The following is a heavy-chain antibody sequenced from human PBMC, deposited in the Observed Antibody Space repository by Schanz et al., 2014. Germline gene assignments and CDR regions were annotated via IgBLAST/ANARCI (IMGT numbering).Heavy chain of an antibody. D-gene: IGHD2-2*01. CDR3: SRGECSSTSCHEVAPPDD. J-gene: IGHJ4*02. V-gene: IGHV4-31*03. CDR1: GASISSRDFY. CDR2: ISYSGTT. Sequence: QVQLQESGPGLAKPSQTLSLTCTVSGASISSRDFYWSWIRQFPGKGLEWIGYISYSGTTYYSPSLKSRLTMSVDTSKNQFSLRLSSVTAADTAIYYCSRGECSSTSCHEVAPPDDWGQGTLVTVSS.